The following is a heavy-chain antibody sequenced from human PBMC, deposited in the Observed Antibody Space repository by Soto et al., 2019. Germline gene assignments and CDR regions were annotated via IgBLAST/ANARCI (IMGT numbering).Heavy chain of an antibody. CDR2: ISSSSSYI. CDR3: ARGFTPYWYFDL. CDR1: GFTFSSYS. V-gene: IGHV3-21*01. Sequence: GGSLRLSCAASGFTFSSYSMNWVRQAPGKGLEWVSSISSSSSYIYYADSVKGRFTISRDNAKNSLYLQMNSLRAEDTAVYYCARGFTPYWYFDLWGRGTLVTVS. J-gene: IGHJ2*01.